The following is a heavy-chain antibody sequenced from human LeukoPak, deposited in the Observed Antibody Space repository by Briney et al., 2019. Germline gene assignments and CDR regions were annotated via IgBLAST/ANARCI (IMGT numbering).Heavy chain of an antibody. J-gene: IGHJ4*02. CDR3: ARDSGPQQPPDSDY. V-gene: IGHV1-18*01. Sequence: KLQGRVTMTTDTSTSTAYMELRSLRSDDTAVYYCARDSGPQQPPDSDYWGQGTLVTVSS. D-gene: IGHD6-13*01.